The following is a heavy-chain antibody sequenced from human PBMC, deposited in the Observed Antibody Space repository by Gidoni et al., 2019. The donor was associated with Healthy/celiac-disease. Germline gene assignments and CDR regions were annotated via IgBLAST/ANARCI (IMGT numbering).Heavy chain of an antibody. CDR3: ARAHRVVGELPYYYYGMDV. CDR2: INHSGST. V-gene: IGHV4-34*01. J-gene: IGHJ6*02. CDR1: GGSFSGYY. Sequence: QVQLQQWGAGLLKPSETLSLTCAVYGGSFSGYYWSWIRQPPGKGLEWIGEINHSGSTNYNPSLKSRVTISVDTSKNQFSLKLSSVTAADTAVYYCARAHRVVGELPYYYYGMDVWGQGTTVTVSS. D-gene: IGHD3-10*01.